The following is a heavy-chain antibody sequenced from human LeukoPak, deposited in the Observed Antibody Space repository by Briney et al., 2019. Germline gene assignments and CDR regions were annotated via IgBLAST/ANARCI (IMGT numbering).Heavy chain of an antibody. Sequence: SETLSLTCAVYGGSFSGYYWSWIRQPPGKGLEWIGEINHSGSTNYNPSLKSRVTISVDTSKNQFSLKLSSVTAADTAVYYCARTRVLLGLYNWFDPWGQGTLVTVSS. D-gene: IGHD3-10*01. CDR3: ARTRVLLGLYNWFDP. CDR2: INHSGST. V-gene: IGHV4-34*01. J-gene: IGHJ5*02. CDR1: GGSFSGYY.